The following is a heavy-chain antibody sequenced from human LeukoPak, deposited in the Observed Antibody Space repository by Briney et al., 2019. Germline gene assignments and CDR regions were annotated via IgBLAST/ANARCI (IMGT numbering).Heavy chain of an antibody. D-gene: IGHD2-2*01. CDR2: INPNSGGT. CDR1: GYAFTSYD. CDR3: DINRRPRIGVVPAATFRFDP. V-gene: IGHV1-2*02. J-gene: IGHJ5*02. Sequence: ASVKVSCKASGYAFTSYDMHWVRQAPGQGLEWMGWINPNSGGTNYAQKFQGRVTMTRDTSISTAYMELSRLRSDDTAVYYCDINRRPRIGVVPAATFRFDPWGQGTLVTVSS.